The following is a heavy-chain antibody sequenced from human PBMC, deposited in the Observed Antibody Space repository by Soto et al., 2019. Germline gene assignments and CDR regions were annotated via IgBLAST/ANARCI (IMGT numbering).Heavy chain of an antibody. J-gene: IGHJ3*01. D-gene: IGHD7-27*01. V-gene: IGHV3-30-3*01. CDR1: GFTFTNYA. CDR3: ERKGDPTNWGSGNAFDV. Sequence: QVQLVESGGGVVQPGRSLRLSCAASGFTFTNYAIHWVRQAPGKGLEWVAVISYDGSHKYYADSVKGRFTISRDNSKNTLELQMNSLRVEDTAVYYCERKGDPTNWGSGNAFDVWGQGTMVTVSS. CDR2: ISYDGSHK.